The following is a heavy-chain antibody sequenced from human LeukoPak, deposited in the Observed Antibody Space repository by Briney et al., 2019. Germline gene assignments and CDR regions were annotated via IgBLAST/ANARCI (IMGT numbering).Heavy chain of an antibody. CDR2: ISYDGSNK. CDR3: ARSSGWYYFDY. D-gene: IGHD6-19*01. V-gene: IGHV3-30-3*01. Sequence: GRSLRLSCAASGFTFVSYAMNWVRQAPGKGLEWVAAISYDGSNKYYADSVKGRFTISRDNSKNTLYLQMNSLRAEDTAVYYCARSSGWYYFDYWGQGTLVTVSS. CDR1: GFTFVSYA. J-gene: IGHJ4*02.